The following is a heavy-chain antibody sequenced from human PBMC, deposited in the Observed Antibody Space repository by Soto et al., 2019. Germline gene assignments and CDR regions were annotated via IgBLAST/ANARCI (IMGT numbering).Heavy chain of an antibody. Sequence: QVQLQESGPGLVKPSETLSLTCTVSGGSISSYYWSWIRQPPGKGLEWIGYIYYSGSTNYNPSLKSRVXTSADXXKNQFSLKLSSVTATDTAVYYCARAAGEYYYGMDVWGQGTTVTVSS. V-gene: IGHV4-59*01. J-gene: IGHJ6*02. CDR3: ARAAGEYYYGMDV. CDR2: IYYSGST. D-gene: IGHD6-25*01. CDR1: GGSISSYY.